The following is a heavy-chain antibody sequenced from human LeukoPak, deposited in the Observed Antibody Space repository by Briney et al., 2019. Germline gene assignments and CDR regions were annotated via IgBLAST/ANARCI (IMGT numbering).Heavy chain of an antibody. Sequence: GGSLRLSCAASGFTFSNAWMSWVRQAPGKGLEWVGRIKSKTDGGTTDYAAPVKGRFTISRDDSKNTLYLQMNSLKTEDTAVYYCTAYIVVVPAAVDYWGQGTLVTVSS. CDR2: IKSKTDGGTT. CDR1: GFTFSNAW. CDR3: TAYIVVVPAAVDY. V-gene: IGHV3-15*01. J-gene: IGHJ4*02. D-gene: IGHD2-2*01.